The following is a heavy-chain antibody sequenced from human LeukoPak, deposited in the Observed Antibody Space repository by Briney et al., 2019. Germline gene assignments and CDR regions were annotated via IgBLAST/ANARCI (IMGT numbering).Heavy chain of an antibody. D-gene: IGHD1-26*01. J-gene: IGHJ4*02. CDR3: ARHGGSYSFDY. V-gene: IGHV4-59*08. CDR1: GGSISSYY. Sequence: SETLSLTCTVSGGSISSYYWSWIRQPPGKGLECIGYIYDSGSTNYNPSLKSRVSISVDTSKNQFSLKLSSVTAADTAAYYCARHGGSYSFDYWGQGTLVTVSS. CDR2: IYDSGST.